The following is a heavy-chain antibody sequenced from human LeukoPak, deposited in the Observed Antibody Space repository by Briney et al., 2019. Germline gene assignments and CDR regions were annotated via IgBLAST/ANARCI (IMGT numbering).Heavy chain of an antibody. CDR2: ISSSSSTI. CDR1: GFTFSTYS. J-gene: IGHJ4*02. V-gene: IGHV3-48*01. Sequence: GGSLRLSCAASGFTFSTYSMNWVRQAPGKGLEWVSCISSSSSTIYYADSVKGRFTISRDNAKNSLYLQMNSLRAEDTAVYYCARLSLREYYFDYWGQGTLVTVSS. CDR3: ARLSLREYYFDY. D-gene: IGHD5-12*01.